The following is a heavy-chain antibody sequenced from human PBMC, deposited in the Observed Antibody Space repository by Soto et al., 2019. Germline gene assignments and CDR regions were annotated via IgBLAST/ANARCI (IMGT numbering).Heavy chain of an antibody. J-gene: IGHJ6*03. Sequence: ASVKVSCKASGYTFTSYDINWVRQATGQGLEWMGWMNPNSGNTGYAQKFQGRVTMTRNTSISTAYMELSSLRSEDTAVYYCARGQDKPSGHTIYYYYYMDVWGKGTTVTVSS. CDR1: GYTFTSYD. CDR2: MNPNSGNT. D-gene: IGHD2-15*01. CDR3: ARGQDKPSGHTIYYYYYMDV. V-gene: IGHV1-8*01.